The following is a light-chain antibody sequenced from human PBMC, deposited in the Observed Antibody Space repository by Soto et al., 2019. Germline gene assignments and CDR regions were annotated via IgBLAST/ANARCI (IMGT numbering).Light chain of an antibody. CDR2: GLS. Sequence: EIVLTQSPGILSLSPVERATLACRASQSVSSTYLAWYQQKPGQPPRLLIYGLSSRATGIPDRFSGSGSATASTLTRTRLESEDFAAYYCQQYGSSPVTFGEGTRLYIK. V-gene: IGKV3-20*01. CDR3: QQYGSSPVT. J-gene: IGKJ5*01. CDR1: QSVSSTY.